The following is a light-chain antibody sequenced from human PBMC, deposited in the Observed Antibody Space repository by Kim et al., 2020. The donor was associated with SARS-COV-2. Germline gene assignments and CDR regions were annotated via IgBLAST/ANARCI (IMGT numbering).Light chain of an antibody. CDR2: VAS. CDR3: QHSFSSPYS. CDR1: QSINSC. V-gene: IGKV1-39*01. Sequence: ASVGDRVTITCRASQSINSCLNWYQQKPGNAPKLLIYVASTLHSGVPSRFSGSGSETDFTLTISSLLPENFAAYFCQHSFSSPYSFGQETKLEI. J-gene: IGKJ2*03.